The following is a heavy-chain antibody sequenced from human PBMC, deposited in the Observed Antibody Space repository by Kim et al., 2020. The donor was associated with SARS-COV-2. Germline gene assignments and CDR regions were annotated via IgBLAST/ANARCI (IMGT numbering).Heavy chain of an antibody. V-gene: IGHV3-21*01. D-gene: IGHD3-10*01. J-gene: IGHJ4*02. Sequence: NGDSVTGRFTTSRDNAKKSLYLKMNSLRVEDTAVYFCARDRARDGPSDYWGQGTLVTVSS. CDR3: ARDRARDGPSDY.